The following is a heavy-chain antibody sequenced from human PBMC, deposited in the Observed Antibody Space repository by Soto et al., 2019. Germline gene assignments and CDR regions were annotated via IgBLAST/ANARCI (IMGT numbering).Heavy chain of an antibody. V-gene: IGHV1-18*01. J-gene: IGHJ4*02. CDR2: ISAYNGNT. D-gene: IGHD6-13*01. CDR1: GYTFTSYG. CDR3: ARDPGWIAAASPRPRRFDY. Sequence: QVQLVQSGAEVKKPGASVKVSCKASGYTFTSYGISWVRQAPGQGLEWMGWISAYNGNTNYAQKRQGRVTMTTDTPTSKAYMELRSLRSDDTAVYYCARDPGWIAAASPRPRRFDYWGQGPLVTVSS.